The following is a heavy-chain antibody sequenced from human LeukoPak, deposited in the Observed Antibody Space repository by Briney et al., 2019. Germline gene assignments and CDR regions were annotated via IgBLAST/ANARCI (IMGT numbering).Heavy chain of an antibody. D-gene: IGHD5-18*01. V-gene: IGHV1-3*01. CDR1: GYTFTSYA. CDR3: ARVARYSYGSDY. J-gene: IGHJ4*02. Sequence: RVSVKVSCKASGYTFTSYAMHWVRQAPGQRLEWMGWINAGNGNTKYSQKFQGRVTITRDTSASTAYMELSSLRSEDTAVYYCARVARYSYGSDYWGQGTLVTVSS. CDR2: INAGNGNT.